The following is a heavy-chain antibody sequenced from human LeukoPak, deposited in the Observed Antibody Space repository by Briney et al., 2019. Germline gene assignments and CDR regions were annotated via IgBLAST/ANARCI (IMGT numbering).Heavy chain of an antibody. CDR3: ATSPFFWSGYRYSWFDP. J-gene: IGHJ5*02. V-gene: IGHV4-34*01. Sequence: SETLSLTCAVYGGSFSGYYWSWIRQPPGKGLEWIGEINHSGSTNYNPSLKSRVTISVDTSKNQFSLKLSSVTAADTAVYYCATSPFFWSGYRYSWFDPWGQGTLVTVSS. D-gene: IGHD3-3*01. CDR1: GGSFSGYY. CDR2: INHSGST.